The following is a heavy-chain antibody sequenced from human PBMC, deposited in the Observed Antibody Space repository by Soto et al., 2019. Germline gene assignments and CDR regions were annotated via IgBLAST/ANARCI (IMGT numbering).Heavy chain of an antibody. CDR3: AARHFWSGPWTDTRPDY. CDR1: GGSVSSGDYY. J-gene: IGHJ4*02. CDR2: IYYSGNA. D-gene: IGHD3-3*02. V-gene: IGHV4-61*08. Sequence: SETLSLTCTVSGGSVSSGDYYWSWIRQPLGKGLEWIGYIYYSGNANYNPSLTSRVIISVDTSKNLFSLKLTSVTAAVTAVYYCAARHFWSGPWTDTRPDYWGQATLVTVSS.